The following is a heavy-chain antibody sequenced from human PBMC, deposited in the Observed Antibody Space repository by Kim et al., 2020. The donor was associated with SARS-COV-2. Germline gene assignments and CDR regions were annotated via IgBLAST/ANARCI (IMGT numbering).Heavy chain of an antibody. J-gene: IGHJ5*02. CDR2: IIPIFGTA. CDR3: AREVPQWLVKIRSPKPYWFDP. D-gene: IGHD6-19*01. V-gene: IGHV1-69*13. Sequence: SVKVSCKASGGTFSSYAISWVRQAPGQGLEWMGGIIPIFGTANYAQKFQGRVTITADESTSTAYMELSSLRSEDTAVYYCAREVPQWLVKIRSPKPYWFDPWGQGTLVTVSS. CDR1: GGTFSSYA.